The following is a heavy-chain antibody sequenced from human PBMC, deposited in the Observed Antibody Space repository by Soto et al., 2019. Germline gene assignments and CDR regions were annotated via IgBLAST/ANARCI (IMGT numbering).Heavy chain of an antibody. Sequence: EVQLVESGGGLVQPGGSLRLSCAASGFTFSSYSMNWVRQAPGKGLEWVSYISSSSSTIYYADSVKGRFTISRDNAKNSLDLQMNSLRDEDTAVYYCARDWVRDTMDVWGQGTTVTVSS. CDR1: GFTFSSYS. CDR2: ISSSSSTI. CDR3: ARDWVRDTMDV. D-gene: IGHD3-10*01. V-gene: IGHV3-48*02. J-gene: IGHJ6*02.